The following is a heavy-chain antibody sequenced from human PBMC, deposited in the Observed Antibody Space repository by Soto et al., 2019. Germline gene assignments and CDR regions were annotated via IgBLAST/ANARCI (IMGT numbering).Heavy chain of an antibody. Sequence: GGSLRLSCAAPGFTFSSYGMHWVRQAPGKGLEWVAVIWYDGSNKYYADSVKGRFTISRDNSKNTLYLQMNSLRAEDTALYYCARDKRYSGSYYYFDYWGQGTLVTVSS. CDR1: GFTFSSYG. J-gene: IGHJ4*02. V-gene: IGHV3-33*01. CDR2: IWYDGSNK. D-gene: IGHD1-26*01. CDR3: ARDKRYSGSYYYFDY.